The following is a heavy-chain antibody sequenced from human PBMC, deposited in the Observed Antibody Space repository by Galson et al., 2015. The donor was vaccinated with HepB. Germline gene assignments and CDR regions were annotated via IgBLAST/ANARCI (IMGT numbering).Heavy chain of an antibody. V-gene: IGHV1-46*01. CDR3: ARDTPLSGVVAVAGTNDYYYYYGMDV. Sequence: SVKVSCKASGSTFTSYYMHWVRQAPGQGLEWMGIINPSGGSTSYAQKFQGRVTMTRDTSTSTVYMELSSLRSEDTAVYYCARDTPLSGVVAVAGTNDYYYYYGMDVWGQGTTVTVSS. CDR2: INPSGGST. J-gene: IGHJ6*02. D-gene: IGHD6-19*01. CDR1: GSTFTSYY.